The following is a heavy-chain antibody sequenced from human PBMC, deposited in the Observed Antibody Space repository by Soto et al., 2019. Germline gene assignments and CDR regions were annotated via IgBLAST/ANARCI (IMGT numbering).Heavy chain of an antibody. Sequence: SETLSLTCTVSGGSISRGDYYWSWFRQPPGKGLEWIGHIYYSGSSYYSPSLRSRATISIDTSKKQFSLKLSSVTAADTAVYYCAREDTVMVAFDSWGQGALVTVYS. J-gene: IGHJ5*01. CDR3: AREDTVMVAFDS. CDR1: GGSISRGDYY. D-gene: IGHD5-18*01. CDR2: IYYSGSS. V-gene: IGHV4-30-4*01.